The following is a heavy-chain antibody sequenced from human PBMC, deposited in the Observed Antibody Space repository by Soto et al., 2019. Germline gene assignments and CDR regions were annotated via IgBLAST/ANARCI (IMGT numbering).Heavy chain of an antibody. V-gene: IGHV5-51*01. CDR3: ARQRITRVRGVSSSGLDV. CDR1: GYSFTSYY. D-gene: IGHD3-10*01. CDR2: IHPGDSET. J-gene: IGHJ6*02. Sequence: GESLKISCKGSGYSFTSYYIDWVRQMPGKGLEWMGIIHPGDSETRYSPSFQGHVIISADKSISSAYLQWSSLEAADTAMYYCARQRITRVRGVSSSGLDVWGQGTTVTVSS.